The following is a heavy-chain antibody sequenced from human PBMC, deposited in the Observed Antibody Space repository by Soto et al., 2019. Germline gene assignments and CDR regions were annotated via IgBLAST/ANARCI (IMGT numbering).Heavy chain of an antibody. CDR1: GFTFSSYA. V-gene: IGHV3-23*01. Sequence: GGSLRLSCAASGFTFSSYAMSWVRQAPGKGVEWVSAISGSGGSTYYADSVKGRFAISRDNSKNTLYLQMNSLRAEDTAVYYCSKSMVRADRGPFDYWGQGTLVTV. J-gene: IGHJ4*02. CDR3: SKSMVRADRGPFDY. CDR2: ISGSGGST. D-gene: IGHD3-10*01.